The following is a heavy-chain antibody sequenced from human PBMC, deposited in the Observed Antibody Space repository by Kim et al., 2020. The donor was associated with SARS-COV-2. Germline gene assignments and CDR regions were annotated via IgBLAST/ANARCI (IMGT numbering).Heavy chain of an antibody. D-gene: IGHD5-18*01. J-gene: IGHJ2*01. CDR3: MTEASLSDSSPFDL. V-gene: IGHV3-15*01. Sequence: GGSLRLSCTASGFTFTNAWMSWVRQAPGKGLEWVGRIKIKTDGGTTDYAAPVKGRVTISRDDSKNTLYLQMNSLKTEDTAVYYCMTEASLSDSSPFDLGGRGALVTVSS. CDR1: GFTFTNAW. CDR2: IKIKTDGGTT.